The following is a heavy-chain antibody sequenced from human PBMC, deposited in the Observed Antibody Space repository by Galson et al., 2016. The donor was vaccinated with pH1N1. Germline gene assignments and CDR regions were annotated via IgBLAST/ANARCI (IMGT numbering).Heavy chain of an antibody. CDR3: ARPSCGGHHDY. CDR1: GYTFTDYY. V-gene: IGHV1-2*06. CDR2: INPNSGGT. Sequence: SVKVSCKASGYTFTDYYIHWVRQAPGQGLEWMGRINPNSGGTNYAQRFQGRVTMTRDTSISTAYMDLRRLRSDDTAMFYCARPSCGGHHDYWSQGTLVTVSS. J-gene: IGHJ4*02. D-gene: IGHD4-23*01.